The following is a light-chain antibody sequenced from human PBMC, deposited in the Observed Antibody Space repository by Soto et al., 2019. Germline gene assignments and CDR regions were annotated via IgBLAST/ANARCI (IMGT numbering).Light chain of an antibody. Sequence: DIVMTQSPDSPAVSLGESATINCNSSQSVLYSSNNKNYLAWYQQKPGQPPKLLIYWASTRESGVPDRFSGSGSGTDFTLTISSLQAEDVAVYYCQQYYSTPYTFGQGTKLEIK. CDR1: QSVLYSSNNKNY. V-gene: IGKV4-1*01. CDR3: QQYYSTPYT. CDR2: WAS. J-gene: IGKJ2*01.